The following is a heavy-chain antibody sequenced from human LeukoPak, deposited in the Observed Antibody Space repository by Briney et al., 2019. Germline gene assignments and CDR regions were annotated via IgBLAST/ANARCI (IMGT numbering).Heavy chain of an antibody. D-gene: IGHD3-22*01. CDR3: ARGPRFAIRMIVVVTKGHFDY. CDR2: ISSSGSTI. Sequence: PGGSLRLSCAASGFTFSDYYMSWIRQAPGKGLEWVSYISSSGSTIYYADSVKGRFTISMDNAKNSLYLQMNSLRAEDTAVYYCARGPRFAIRMIVVVTKGHFDYWGQGTLVTVSS. J-gene: IGHJ4*02. V-gene: IGHV3-11*04. CDR1: GFTFSDYY.